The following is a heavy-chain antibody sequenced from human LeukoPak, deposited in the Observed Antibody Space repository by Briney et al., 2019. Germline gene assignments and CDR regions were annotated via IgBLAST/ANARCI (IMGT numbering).Heavy chain of an antibody. CDR2: ISSSSSYI. CDR1: GFTFSSYT. V-gene: IGHV3-21*04. Sequence: GGSLRLSCAASGFTFSSYTMNWVRQAPGKGLEWVSSISSSSSYIYYADSVKGRITISRDNSKNTLYLQMNSLRAEDTAVYYCAKGVGYCSGGSCQQFDYWGQGTLVTVSS. D-gene: IGHD2-15*01. CDR3: AKGVGYCSGGSCQQFDY. J-gene: IGHJ4*02.